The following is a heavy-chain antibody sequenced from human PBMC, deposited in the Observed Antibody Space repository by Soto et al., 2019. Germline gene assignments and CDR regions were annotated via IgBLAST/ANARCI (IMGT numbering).Heavy chain of an antibody. CDR1: GYSFTNSW. Sequence: EALKISCKGSGYSFTNSWIGWVRQMPWKGIEWMGIIYPGDSDTRYSPSFQGQVTISADKSISTAYLQWSSLKASDTAIYYCSLARGGDTLKNYYFHYCGQGTLVTVSS. CDR2: IYPGDSDT. CDR3: SLARGGDTLKNYYFHY. J-gene: IGHJ4*02. V-gene: IGHV5-51*01. D-gene: IGHD2-21*02.